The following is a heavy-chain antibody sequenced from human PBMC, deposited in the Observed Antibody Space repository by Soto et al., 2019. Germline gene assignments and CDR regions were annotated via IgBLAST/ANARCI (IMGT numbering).Heavy chain of an antibody. CDR2: INPNSGGT. Sequence: GASVKVSCKASGYTFTGYYMHWVRQAPGQGLEWMGWINPNSGGTNYAQKFQGRVTMTRDTSISTAYMELSRLRSDDTAVYYCARDMGCTNGVCYPYYYGMDVWGQGTTVTVSS. CDR1: GYTFTGYY. D-gene: IGHD2-8*01. CDR3: ARDMGCTNGVCYPYYYGMDV. J-gene: IGHJ6*02. V-gene: IGHV1-2*02.